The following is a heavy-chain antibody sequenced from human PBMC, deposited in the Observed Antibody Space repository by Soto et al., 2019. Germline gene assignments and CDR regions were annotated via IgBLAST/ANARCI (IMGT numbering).Heavy chain of an antibody. V-gene: IGHV1-58*02. CDR1: GFTFTNSA. J-gene: IGHJ6*03. D-gene: IGHD3-3*01. CDR3: AASSGYDTSYYYIYV. Sequence: GASVKVSCKASGFTFTNSAIQWVRQARGQRLEWIGWIVVGSGNTNYAQKFQERLTITRDMSTSTAYMELSSLRSEDTAIYYCAASSGYDTSYYYIYVCGKRTTVTVSS. CDR2: IVVGSGNT.